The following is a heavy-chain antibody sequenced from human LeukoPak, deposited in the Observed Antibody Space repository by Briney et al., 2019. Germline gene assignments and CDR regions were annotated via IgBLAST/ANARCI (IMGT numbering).Heavy chain of an antibody. CDR2: IYYSGST. Sequence: PSETLSLTCTVSGGSISSYYWSWIRQPPGKGLEWIGYIYYSGSTNYNPSLKSRVTISVDTSKNQFSLKVSSVTAADTAVYYCARLRSTAIESWGQGTLVTVSS. V-gene: IGHV4-59*01. J-gene: IGHJ4*02. D-gene: IGHD6-13*01. CDR3: ARLRSTAIES. CDR1: GGSISSYY.